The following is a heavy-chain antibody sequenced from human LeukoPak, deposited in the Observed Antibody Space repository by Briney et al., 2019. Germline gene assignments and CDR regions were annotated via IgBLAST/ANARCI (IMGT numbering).Heavy chain of an antibody. D-gene: IGHD1-7*01. Sequence: PSETLSLTCAVYGGSFSGYYWSWIRQPPGKGLEWIGEINHSGSTNYNPSLKSRVTISVDTSKNQFSLKLSSVTAADTAVYYCASGITGTSAGPADYWGQGTLVTVSS. V-gene: IGHV4-34*01. J-gene: IGHJ4*02. CDR2: INHSGST. CDR3: ASGITGTSAGPADY. CDR1: GGSFSGYY.